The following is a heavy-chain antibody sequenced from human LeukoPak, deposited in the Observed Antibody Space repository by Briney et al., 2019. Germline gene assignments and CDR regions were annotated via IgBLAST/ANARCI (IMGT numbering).Heavy chain of an antibody. CDR2: MSPNSGDT. CDR1: GYTFTTHD. D-gene: IGHD7-27*01. V-gene: IGHV1-8*01. J-gene: IGHJ4*02. Sequence: ASVKLSCKASGYTFTTHDINWVRQAPGQGLEWLGWMSPNSGDTGYAQKFQGRVTMTSDSSISTAYMELSSLRSEDTAIYYCVRTPPNWGFDYWGQGTLVTVSS. CDR3: VRTPPNWGFDY.